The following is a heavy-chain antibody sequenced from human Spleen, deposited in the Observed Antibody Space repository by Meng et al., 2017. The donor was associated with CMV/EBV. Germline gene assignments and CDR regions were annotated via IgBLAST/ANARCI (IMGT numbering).Heavy chain of an antibody. J-gene: IGHJ4*02. CDR3: ARDQNWVFDY. D-gene: IGHD7-27*01. Sequence: GESLKISCKGSGYSFTSYWIGWVRQAPGKGLEWISYISGSTTNIHYADSVKGRFTISRDNAENSLYLQMNSLRAEDTAVYYCARDQNWVFDYWGRGTLVTVSS. CDR1: GYSFTSYW. V-gene: IGHV3-48*04. CDR2: ISGSTTNI.